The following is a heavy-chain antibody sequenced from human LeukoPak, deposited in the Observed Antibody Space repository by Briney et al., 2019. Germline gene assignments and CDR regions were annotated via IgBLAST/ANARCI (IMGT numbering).Heavy chain of an antibody. J-gene: IGHJ4*02. V-gene: IGHV3-53*01. CDR1: GFTISSHS. CDR2: IYSGGST. CDR3: ARLGHSGSYFFDY. D-gene: IGHD1-26*01. Sequence: GGSLRLSCIVSGFTISSHSMNWLRQAPGKGLEWVSVIYSGGSTYYADSVKGRFTISRDNSKSTLYLQMNSLRAEDTAVYYCARLGHSGSYFFDYWGQGTLVTVFS.